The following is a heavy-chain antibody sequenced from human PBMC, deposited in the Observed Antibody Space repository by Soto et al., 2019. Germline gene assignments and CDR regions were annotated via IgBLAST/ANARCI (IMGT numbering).Heavy chain of an antibody. J-gene: IGHJ4*02. CDR1: RGTFSSYG. D-gene: IGHD6-6*01. CDR3: AREGYTSSSIHSFLDS. V-gene: IGHV1-69*10. CDR2: IIPFLGTT. Sequence: SVKVSCKASRGTFSSYGISWVRQAPGQGLEWMGRIIPFLGTTNYAQTFQDRLTVTAGTSTNTAFMELSSLRSDDTAVYYCAREGYTSSSIHSFLDSWGQGALVTVSS.